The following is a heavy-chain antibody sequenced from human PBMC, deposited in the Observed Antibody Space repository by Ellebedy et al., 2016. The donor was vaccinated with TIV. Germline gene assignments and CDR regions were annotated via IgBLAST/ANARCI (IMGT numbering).Heavy chain of an antibody. CDR3: ATNLWMTTVTTYFDL. Sequence: GESLKISXAASGFTFSSYAMSWVRQAPGKGLEWVSAISGSGGSTYYADSVKGRFTISRDNSKNTLYLQMNSLRAEDTAVYYCATNLWMTTVTTYFDLWGRGTLVTVSS. D-gene: IGHD4-17*01. J-gene: IGHJ2*01. V-gene: IGHV3-23*01. CDR1: GFTFSSYA. CDR2: ISGSGGST.